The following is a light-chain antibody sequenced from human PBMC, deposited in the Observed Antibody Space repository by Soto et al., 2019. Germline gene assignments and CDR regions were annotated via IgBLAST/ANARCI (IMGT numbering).Light chain of an antibody. CDR3: QQYDSSPPYT. CDR2: CAS. CDR1: QSVSSSY. V-gene: IGKV3-20*01. Sequence: EIVLTQSPGTLSLSPGERATLSCRASQSVSSSYLAWYQQKPGQAPRLLIYCASSRATGIPDRFSGSGSGTDFTLTISRLEPEDFVVYYCQQYDSSPPYTFGQGTKLESK. J-gene: IGKJ2*01.